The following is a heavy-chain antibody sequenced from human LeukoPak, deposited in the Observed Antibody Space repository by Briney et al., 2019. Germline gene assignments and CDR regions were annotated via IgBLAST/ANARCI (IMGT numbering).Heavy chain of an antibody. CDR1: GFTFSSYA. CDR2: ISCSGGST. Sequence: GGSLRLSCVASGFTFSSYAMSWVRQAPGKGLEWVSAISCSGGSTYYADSVKGRITISRDNSKNTLFLQMNSLRAEDTAVYYCAKRHCSGGSCYADSYGMDVSGQGTTVPVSS. CDR3: AKRHCSGGSCYADSYGMDV. J-gene: IGHJ6*02. V-gene: IGHV3-23*01. D-gene: IGHD2-15*01.